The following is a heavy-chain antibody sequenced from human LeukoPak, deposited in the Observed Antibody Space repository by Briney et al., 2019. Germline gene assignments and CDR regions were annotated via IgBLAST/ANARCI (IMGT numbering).Heavy chain of an antibody. CDR3: ARGFVVRYYDSSIYEFYGMDV. Sequence: ASVKVSCKASGGTFSSYAISWVRQAPGQGLEWMGGIIPIFGTANYAQKFQGRVTITADESTSTAYMELSSLRSEDTAVYYCARGFVVRYYDSSIYEFYGMDVWGQGTTVTVSS. CDR1: GGTFSSYA. J-gene: IGHJ6*02. CDR2: IIPIFGTA. V-gene: IGHV1-69*13. D-gene: IGHD3-22*01.